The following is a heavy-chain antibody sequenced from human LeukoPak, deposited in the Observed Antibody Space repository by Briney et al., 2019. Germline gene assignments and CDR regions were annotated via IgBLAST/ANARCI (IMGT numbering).Heavy chain of an antibody. D-gene: IGHD6-19*01. CDR2: IKQDGSEK. CDR3: ANQYSSGWYGEAFDI. J-gene: IGHJ3*02. V-gene: IGHV3-7*01. CDR1: GFTFSSYW. Sequence: GGSLRLSCAASGFTFSSYWMSWVRQAPGKGLEWVANIKQDGSEKYYVDSVKGRFTISRDNAKNSLYLQMNSPRAEDTAVYYCANQYSSGWYGEAFDIWGQGTMVTVSS.